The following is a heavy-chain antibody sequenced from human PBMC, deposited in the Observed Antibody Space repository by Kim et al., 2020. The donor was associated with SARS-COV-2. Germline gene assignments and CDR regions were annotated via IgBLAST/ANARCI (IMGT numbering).Heavy chain of an antibody. D-gene: IGHD3-16*01. Sequence: GSAKYYVDSVKGRFTISRDNAKNSLYLQMNSLRAEDTAVYYCALGGVLDYWGQGTLVTVSS. V-gene: IGHV3-7*01. CDR3: ALGGVLDY. CDR2: GSAK. J-gene: IGHJ4*02.